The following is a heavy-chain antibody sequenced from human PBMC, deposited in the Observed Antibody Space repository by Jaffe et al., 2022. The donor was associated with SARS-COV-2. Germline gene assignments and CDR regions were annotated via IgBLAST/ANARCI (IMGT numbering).Heavy chain of an antibody. Sequence: EVQLVESGGGLVQPGRSLRLSCAASGFTFDDYDMHWVRQAPGKGLEWVSGISWNSGRIDYEDSVKGRFTISRDNAKNSLYLQMNSLRGEDTALYYCARRDAEYFQHWGQGTLVTVSS. V-gene: IGHV3-9*01. CDR2: ISWNSGRI. D-gene: IGHD2-21*02. CDR3: ARRDAEYFQH. CDR1: GFTFDDYD. J-gene: IGHJ1*01.